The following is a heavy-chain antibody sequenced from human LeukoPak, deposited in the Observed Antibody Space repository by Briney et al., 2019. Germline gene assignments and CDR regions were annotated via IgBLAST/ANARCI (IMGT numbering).Heavy chain of an antibody. V-gene: IGHV3-33*01. Sequence: PGRSLRLSCAASGFTFSSYGMHWVRQAPGKGLEWVAVIWYDGSNKYYADSVKGRFTISRDNSKNTLYLQMNSPRAEDTAVYYCARDLFGGSYGDAFDIWGQGTMVTVSS. J-gene: IGHJ3*02. D-gene: IGHD1-26*01. CDR2: IWYDGSNK. CDR3: ARDLFGGSYGDAFDI. CDR1: GFTFSSYG.